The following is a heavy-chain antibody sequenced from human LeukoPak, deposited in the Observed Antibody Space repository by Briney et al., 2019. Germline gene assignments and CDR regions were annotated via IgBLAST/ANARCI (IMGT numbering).Heavy chain of an antibody. V-gene: IGHV3-23*01. CDR1: GFTFSSYA. D-gene: IGHD2-2*01. CDR2: ISGSGGST. Sequence: EGSLRLSCAASGFTFSSYAMSWVRQAPGKGLEWVSAISGSGGSTYYADSVKGRFTISRDNSKNTLYLQMNSLRAEDTAVYYCAKDPGYCSSTSCYYGWFDPWGQGTLVTVSS. J-gene: IGHJ5*02. CDR3: AKDPGYCSSTSCYYGWFDP.